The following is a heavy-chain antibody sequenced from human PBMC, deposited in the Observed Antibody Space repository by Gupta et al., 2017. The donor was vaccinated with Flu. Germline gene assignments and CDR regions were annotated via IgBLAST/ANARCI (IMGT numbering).Heavy chain of an antibody. D-gene: IGHD6-19*01. CDR2: IYHSGST. V-gene: IGHV4-4*02. CDR3: AVVSPGIAVAGTVGHQGPFDY. Sequence: QVQLQESGPGLVKPSGTLSLTCAVSGGSISSSNWWSWVRQPPGKGLEWIGEIYHSGSTNYKPSLKSRVTIAVDKSKNQFSLKLSSVTAADTAVYYCAVVSPGIAVAGTVGHQGPFDYWGQGTLVTVSS. CDR1: GGSISSSNW. J-gene: IGHJ4*02.